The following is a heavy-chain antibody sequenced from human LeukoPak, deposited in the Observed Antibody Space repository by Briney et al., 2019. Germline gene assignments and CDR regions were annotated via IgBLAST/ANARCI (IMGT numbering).Heavy chain of an antibody. V-gene: IGHV1-24*01. D-gene: IGHD2-15*01. CDR1: GYTLTELS. Sequence: ASVKVSRKVSGYTLTELSMHWVRQAPGKGLEWMGGFDPEDGETIYAQKFQGRVTMTEDTSTDTAYMELSSLRSEDTAVYYCATDCSFRAVQSLSGGSCYSVGWGQGTLVTVSS. J-gene: IGHJ4*02. CDR2: FDPEDGET. CDR3: ATDCSFRAVQSLSGGSCYSVG.